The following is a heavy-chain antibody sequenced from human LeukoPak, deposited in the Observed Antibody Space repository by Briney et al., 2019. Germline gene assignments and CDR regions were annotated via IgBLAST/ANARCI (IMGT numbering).Heavy chain of an antibody. CDR1: GFTFSSYR. CDR2: IKQDGSEK. Sequence: GGSLRLSCAASGFTFSSYRMSWVRQAPGKGLEWVANIKQDGSEKYYVDSVKGRFTISRDNAKNSLYLQMNSLRAEDTAVYYCARAAGGLGYCSGGSCGFFDYWGQGTLVTVSS. D-gene: IGHD2-15*01. V-gene: IGHV3-7*01. J-gene: IGHJ4*02. CDR3: ARAAGGLGYCSGGSCGFFDY.